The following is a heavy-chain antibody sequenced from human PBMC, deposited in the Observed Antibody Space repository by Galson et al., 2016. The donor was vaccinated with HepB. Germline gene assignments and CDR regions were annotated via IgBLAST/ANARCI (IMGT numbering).Heavy chain of an antibody. V-gene: IGHV3-11*01. CDR3: ARDLPDDSVEYFDVFDL. CDR1: GFTFSDYH. Sequence: SLRLSCAASGFTFSDYHMNWIRQAPGKGLEWISYISSSGNSMLYADSVRGRFSISRDNAKKSLYLQMTNLRAEDTALYYCARDLPDDSVEYFDVFDLWGQGTMVPVSS. CDR2: ISSSGNSM. D-gene: IGHD4-17*01. J-gene: IGHJ3*01.